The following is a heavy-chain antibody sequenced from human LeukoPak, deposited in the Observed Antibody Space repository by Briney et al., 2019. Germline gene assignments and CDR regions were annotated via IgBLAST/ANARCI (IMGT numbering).Heavy chain of an antibody. Sequence: SVKVSCKAFGGTFSSYAISWVRQAPGQGLEWMGGIIPIFGTANYAQKFQGRVTITADESTSTAYMELSSLRSEDTAVYYCASLSRSYYYDSSDQYFDYWGQGTLVTVSS. V-gene: IGHV1-69*13. CDR1: GGTFSSYA. CDR3: ASLSRSYYYDSSDQYFDY. D-gene: IGHD3-22*01. CDR2: IIPIFGTA. J-gene: IGHJ4*02.